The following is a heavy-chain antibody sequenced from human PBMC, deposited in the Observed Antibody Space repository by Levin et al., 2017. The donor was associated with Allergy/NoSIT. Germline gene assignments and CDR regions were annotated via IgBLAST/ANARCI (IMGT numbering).Heavy chain of an antibody. V-gene: IGHV3-15*01. CDR3: TTDSSITMAETA. D-gene: IGHD3-10*01. Sequence: GGSLRLSCAASGFTFSNAWMSWVRQAPGKGLEWVGRIKSKTDGGTTDYAAPVKGRFTISRDDSKNTLYLQMNSLKTEDTAVYYCTTDSSITMAETAWGQGTLVTVSS. CDR1: GFTFSNAW. J-gene: IGHJ5*02. CDR2: IKSKTDGGTT.